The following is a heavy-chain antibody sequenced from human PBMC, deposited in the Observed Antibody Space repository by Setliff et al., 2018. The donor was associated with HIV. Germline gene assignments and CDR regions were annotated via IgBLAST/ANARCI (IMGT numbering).Heavy chain of an antibody. J-gene: IGHJ4*02. D-gene: IGHD3-10*01. CDR3: ARARGPPLPVLDC. CDR1: GGSITTTNYY. Sequence: LSLTCAVSGGSITTTNYYWGWVRQSPGKGLEWIGVVYYRGSAYYNLSLQSRVTLSVDTSKNSFSLHLTSVTAADTAVYFCARARGPPLPVLDCWGPGTLVTVSS. V-gene: IGHV4-39*07. CDR2: VYYRGSA.